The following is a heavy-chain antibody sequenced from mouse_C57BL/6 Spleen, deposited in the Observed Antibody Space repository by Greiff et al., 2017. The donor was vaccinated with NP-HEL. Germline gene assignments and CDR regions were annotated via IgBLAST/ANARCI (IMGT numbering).Heavy chain of an antibody. D-gene: IGHD3-3*01. CDR3: ARSEGLGAWFAY. Sequence: QVQLQQSGAELARPGASVKLSCKASGYTFTSYGISWVKQRTGQGLEWIGEIYPRSGNTYYNEKFKGKATLTADKSSSTAYMELRSLTSEDSAVYFCARSEGLGAWFAYWGQGTLVTVSA. CDR1: GYTFTSYG. CDR2: IYPRSGNT. V-gene: IGHV1-81*01. J-gene: IGHJ3*01.